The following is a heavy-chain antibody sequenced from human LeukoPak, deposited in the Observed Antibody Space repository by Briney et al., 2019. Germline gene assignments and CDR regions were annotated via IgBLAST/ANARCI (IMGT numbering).Heavy chain of an antibody. Sequence: GGSLRLSCAASGFTFGSYGMHWARQAPGKGLEWVAIIWYDGNHKCYVDSVKGRFTISRDNSKNTLYLQMDSLRAEDTAVYYCAKAPKRYCTSASCQGYFDYWGQGTLVTVSS. CDR2: IWYDGNHK. V-gene: IGHV3-33*06. CDR3: AKAPKRYCTSASCQGYFDY. CDR1: GFTFGSYG. D-gene: IGHD2-2*01. J-gene: IGHJ4*02.